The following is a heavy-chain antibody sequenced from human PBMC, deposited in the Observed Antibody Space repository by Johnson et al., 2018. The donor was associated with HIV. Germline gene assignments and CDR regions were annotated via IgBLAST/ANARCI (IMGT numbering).Heavy chain of an antibody. D-gene: IGHD3-10*01. CDR3: AREGGGTLVLGDEGAVDV. CDR2: INWNGGST. V-gene: IGHV3-20*04. J-gene: IGHJ3*01. CDR1: GFTFDDYG. Sequence: VQVVESGGGVVRPGGSLRLSCAASGFTFDDYGMSWARQAPGKGLEWVSGINWNGGSTGYAESVKGRFTVSRDNSKNTLDMQMNSLRTEDTAVYYCAREGGGTLVLGDEGAVDVWGQGTMVTVSS.